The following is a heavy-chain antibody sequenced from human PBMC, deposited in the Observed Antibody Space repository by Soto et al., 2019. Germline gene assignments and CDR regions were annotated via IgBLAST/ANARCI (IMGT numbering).Heavy chain of an antibody. CDR3: ARGHLRYFDWFHPYYYYYYGMDV. D-gene: IGHD3-9*01. CDR1: GYTFTSYY. V-gene: IGHV1-46*03. J-gene: IGHJ6*02. CDR2: INPSGGST. Sequence: ASVKVSCKASGYTFTSYYMHWVRQAPGQGLEWMGIINPSGGSTSYAQKFQGRVTMTRDTSTSTVYMELSSLRSEDTAVYYCARGHLRYFDWFHPYYYYYYGMDVWGQGTTVTVSS.